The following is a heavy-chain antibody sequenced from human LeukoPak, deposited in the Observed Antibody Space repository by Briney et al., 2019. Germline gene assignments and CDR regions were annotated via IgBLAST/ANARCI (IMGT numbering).Heavy chain of an antibody. J-gene: IGHJ4*02. V-gene: IGHV4-59*01. D-gene: IGHD3-3*01. Sequence: PSETLSLTCTVSGGSISSYYWSWIRQPPGKRLESIGHIYYSGSTNYIPSLKSRVTISVDTSKNQFSLKLSSVTAADTAVYYCASRSSIWSGYQDTLYYFDSWGQGTLVTVSS. CDR3: ASRSSIWSGYQDTLYYFDS. CDR2: IYYSGST. CDR1: GGSISSYY.